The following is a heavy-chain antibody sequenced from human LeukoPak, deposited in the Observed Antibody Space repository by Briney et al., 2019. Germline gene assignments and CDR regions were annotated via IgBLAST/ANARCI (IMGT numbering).Heavy chain of an antibody. CDR1: GIPFSDYY. CDR2: ISSTSSYT. J-gene: IGHJ4*02. Sequence: GGSLRLSCVVSGIPFSDYYMNWIRQAPGKGLEWISYISSTSSYTDYADSVKGRFTISRDNAQNALFLQMNSLRVEDTAVYYCVAGTAADYWGQGTRVAVSS. D-gene: IGHD6-19*01. CDR3: VAGTAADY. V-gene: IGHV3-11*03.